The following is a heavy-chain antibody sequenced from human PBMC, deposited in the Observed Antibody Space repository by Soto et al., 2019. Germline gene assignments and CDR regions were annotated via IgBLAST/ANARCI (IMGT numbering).Heavy chain of an antibody. D-gene: IGHD3-10*01. CDR1: GYTFTSYG. Sequence: QVQLVQSGAEVKKPGASVKVSCKASGYTFTSYGVSWVRQAPGQGLEWMGWISGYNGNTNYAQKLQGRVTMTTDTSTTTAYMELRSLRSDDPAVYYCARAGKYYYGSGSPYYYGMDVWGQGIPVTVSS. CDR3: ARAGKYYYGSGSPYYYGMDV. V-gene: IGHV1-18*04. CDR2: ISGYNGNT. J-gene: IGHJ6*02.